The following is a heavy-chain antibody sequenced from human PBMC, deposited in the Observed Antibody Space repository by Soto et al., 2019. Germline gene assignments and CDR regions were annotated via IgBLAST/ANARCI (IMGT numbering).Heavy chain of an antibody. J-gene: IGHJ5*02. D-gene: IGHD1-1*01. V-gene: IGHV3-23*01. CDR1: GFTFSSYA. CDR2: ISGSGGST. Sequence: PVGSLRLSCAASGFTFSSYAMSWVRQAPGTGLEWVSAISGSGGSTYYADSVKGRFTISRDNSKNTLYLQMNSLRAEDTAVYYCAKDRVGRTGYWLDPWGQGTLVTVSS. CDR3: AKDRVGRTGYWLDP.